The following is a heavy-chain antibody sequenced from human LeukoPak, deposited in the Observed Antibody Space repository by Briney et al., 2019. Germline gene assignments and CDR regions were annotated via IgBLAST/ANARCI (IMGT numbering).Heavy chain of an antibody. CDR2: IYSGGST. Sequence: GGSLRLSCASSGFTFNNYAMSWVRQAPGKGLEWVSVIYSGGSTYYADSVKGRFTISRDNSRNTLYLQMNSLRAEDTAVYYCASVRCSGGSCYYYYGMDVWGQGTTVTVSS. CDR1: GFTFNNYA. J-gene: IGHJ6*02. CDR3: ASVRCSGGSCYYYYGMDV. D-gene: IGHD2-15*01. V-gene: IGHV3-53*01.